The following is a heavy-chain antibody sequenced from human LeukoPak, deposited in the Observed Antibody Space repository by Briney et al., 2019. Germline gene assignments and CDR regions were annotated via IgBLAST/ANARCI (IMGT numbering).Heavy chain of an antibody. CDR2: MNPNSGNT. V-gene: IGHV1-8*01. CDR3: ARGNYGYVGFDC. J-gene: IGHJ4*02. Sequence: ASVKVSCKASGYTFTSYDINWVRQAPGPGLEWMGWMNPNSGNTAYAQKFQGRVTMTRNTSISTAYMELSSLRSDDTAVYYCARGNYGYVGFDCWGQGTLVTVSS. CDR1: GYTFTSYD. D-gene: IGHD5-18*01.